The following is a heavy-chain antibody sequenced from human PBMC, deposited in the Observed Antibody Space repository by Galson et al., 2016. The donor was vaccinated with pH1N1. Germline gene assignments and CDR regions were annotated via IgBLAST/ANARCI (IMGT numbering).Heavy chain of an antibody. Sequence: QSGAEVKKPGESLKISCKASGYNFTTYWIGWVRQMPGKGLEWMGNIYPRDSDTPYSPSIQGQVTISADQSLSTAYLQWNSLKASDTAMLFCARLVRSGYKPRYFDLWGRGTLVTVSS. CDR2: IYPRDSDT. V-gene: IGHV5-51*01. CDR1: GYNFTTYW. D-gene: IGHD5-12*01. CDR3: ARLVRSGYKPRYFDL. J-gene: IGHJ2*01.